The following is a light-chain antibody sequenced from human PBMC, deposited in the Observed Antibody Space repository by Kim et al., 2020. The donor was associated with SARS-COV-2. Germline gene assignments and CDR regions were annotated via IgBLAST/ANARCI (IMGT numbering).Light chain of an antibody. J-gene: IGKJ1*01. V-gene: IGKV3-20*01. CDR3: QQYENSPWT. CDR1: QGVSSMY. CDR2: GAS. Sequence: SPGERATLSCRASQGVSSMYLAWYQQKPGQAPRRLIYGASSRATGIPDRFSGSGSGTDFTLTISRLEPEDCAVYYCQQYENSPWTFGQGTKVDIK.